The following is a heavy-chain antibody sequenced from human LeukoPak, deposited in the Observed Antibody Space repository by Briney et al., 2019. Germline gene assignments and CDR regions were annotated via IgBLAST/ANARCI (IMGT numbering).Heavy chain of an antibody. CDR2: IYHSGST. D-gene: IGHD4-23*01. J-gene: IGHJ3*02. CDR1: GYSISSGYY. Sequence: PSETLSLTCTVSGYSISSGYYWGWIRQPPGKGLEWIGSIYHSGSTYYNPSLKSRVTISVDTSKNQFSLKLSSVTAADTAVYYCARLRWFPRAFDIWGQGTMVTVSS. CDR3: ARLRWFPRAFDI. V-gene: IGHV4-38-2*02.